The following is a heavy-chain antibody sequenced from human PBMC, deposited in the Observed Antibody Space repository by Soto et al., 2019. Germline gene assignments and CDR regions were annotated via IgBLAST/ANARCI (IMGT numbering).Heavy chain of an antibody. CDR2: IYHSGST. CDR3: ARGPYGDSYYYYYGMDV. D-gene: IGHD4-17*01. CDR1: GYSISSGYY. V-gene: IGHV4-38-2*01. Sequence: SETLSLTCAVSGYSISSGYYWGWIRQPPGKGLEWIGSIYHSGSTYYNPSLKSRVTISVDTSKNQFSLKLSSVTAADTAVYYCARGPYGDSYYYYYGMDVWGQGTTVTVSS. J-gene: IGHJ6*02.